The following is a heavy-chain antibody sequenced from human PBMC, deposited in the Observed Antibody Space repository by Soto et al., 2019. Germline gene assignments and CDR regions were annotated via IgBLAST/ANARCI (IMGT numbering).Heavy chain of an antibody. Sequence: SETLSLTCAVSCGSVTNTTYFWGWIRQPPGKGPEWIGSIYYSGTTYSNPSLKSRLTMSIDTSKNQFSMKLSPLTAADTAVYYCARHRCAGYSYGLYCFDPWGQGALVTVSS. CDR3: ARHRCAGYSYGLYCFDP. J-gene: IGHJ5*02. V-gene: IGHV4-39*01. CDR2: IYYSGTT. D-gene: IGHD5-18*01. CDR1: CGSVTNTTYF.